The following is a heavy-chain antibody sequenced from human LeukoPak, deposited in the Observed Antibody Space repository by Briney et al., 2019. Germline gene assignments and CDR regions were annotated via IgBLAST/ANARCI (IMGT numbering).Heavy chain of an antibody. CDR2: ISSSSSTI. D-gene: IGHD4-23*01. J-gene: IGHJ1*01. V-gene: IGHV3-48*04. Sequence: PGGSLRLSCAASGFTFSSYSMNWVRQAPGKGLEWVSYISSSSSTIYYADSVKGRFTISRDNAKNSLYLQMNSLRAEDTAVYYCAGDYGGNSVHFQHWGQGTLVTVSS. CDR3: AGDYGGNSVHFQH. CDR1: GFTFSSYS.